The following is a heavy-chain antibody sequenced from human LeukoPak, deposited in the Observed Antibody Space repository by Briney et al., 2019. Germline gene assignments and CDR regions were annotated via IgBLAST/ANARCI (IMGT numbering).Heavy chain of an antibody. V-gene: IGHV3-33*01. CDR1: GFTFSSYV. D-gene: IGHD1-26*01. CDR2: IWYDGSNK. J-gene: IGHJ4*02. Sequence: GGSLRLSCAASGFTFSSYVMYWVRQAPGKGLEWVAVIWYDGSNKYSADSVKGRFITSRDNSKNMLYLQMNSLRAEDTAVYYCAREGSGTYSKYLDYWGQGTLVTVSS. CDR3: AREGSGTYSKYLDY.